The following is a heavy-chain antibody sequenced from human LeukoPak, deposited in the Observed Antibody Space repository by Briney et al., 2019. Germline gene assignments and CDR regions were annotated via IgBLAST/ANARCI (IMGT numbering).Heavy chain of an antibody. Sequence: ASVKVSCKASGYTFTGYYMHWVRQAPGQGLEWMGWINPNSGGTNYAQKLQGRVTMTRDTSISTAYMELSRLRSDDTAVYYCARAARAARYYYDSTLYWGQGTLVTVSS. CDR3: ARAARAARYYYDSTLY. V-gene: IGHV1-2*02. CDR1: GYTFTGYY. D-gene: IGHD3-22*01. J-gene: IGHJ4*02. CDR2: INPNSGGT.